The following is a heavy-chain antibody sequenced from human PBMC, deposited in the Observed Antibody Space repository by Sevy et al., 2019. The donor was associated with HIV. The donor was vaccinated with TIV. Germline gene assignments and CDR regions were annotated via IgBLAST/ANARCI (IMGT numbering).Heavy chain of an antibody. Sequence: GGSLRLSCAASGFTFSKYSMSWVRQPPGKGLEWVSTLSFGCGEINHADSVKSRFTISRDNSKNSLYLQMNNLRAEDTAVYYSAREGCTKPHDHWGPGTLVTVSS. CDR3: AREGCTKPHDH. D-gene: IGHD2-8*01. CDR1: GFTFSKYS. CDR2: LSFGCGEI. V-gene: IGHV3-23*01. J-gene: IGHJ4*01.